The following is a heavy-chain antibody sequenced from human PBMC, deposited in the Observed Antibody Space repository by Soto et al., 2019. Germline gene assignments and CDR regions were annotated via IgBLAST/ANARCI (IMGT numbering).Heavy chain of an antibody. Sequence: ASVKVSCKPSGYTFTRDGISWLRQAPGQGLEWMGWISPYNNSTKSAERFQGRVTMTIDTSTKTVYMELRGLTSDDTAVYYCARALVARNYYYGMDVWGQGTTVTVSS. CDR2: ISPYNNST. J-gene: IGHJ6*02. CDR1: GYTFTRDG. D-gene: IGHD5-12*01. CDR3: ARALVARNYYYGMDV. V-gene: IGHV1-18*04.